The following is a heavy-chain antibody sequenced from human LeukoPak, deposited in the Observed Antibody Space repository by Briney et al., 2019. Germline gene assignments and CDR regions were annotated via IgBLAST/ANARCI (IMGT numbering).Heavy chain of an antibody. CDR3: ARHGALQQWLVKDYFDY. D-gene: IGHD6-19*01. Sequence: SETLSLTCTVSGGSISSSSYYWGWIRQPPGKGLEWIGSIYYSGSTYYNPSLKSRVTISVDTSKNQFSLKLSSVTAADTAVYFCARHGALQQWLVKDYFDYWGQGTLVTVSS. J-gene: IGHJ4*02. V-gene: IGHV4-39*01. CDR1: GGSISSSSYY. CDR2: IYYSGST.